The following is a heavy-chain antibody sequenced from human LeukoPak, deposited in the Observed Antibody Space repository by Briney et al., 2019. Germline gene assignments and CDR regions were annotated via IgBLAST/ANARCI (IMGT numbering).Heavy chain of an antibody. CDR2: ISWDGVTT. CDR3: ARDKTGTGIDY. V-gene: IGHV3-43*01. J-gene: IGHJ4*02. CDR1: GFTFNDYT. Sequence: GGSLRLSCAASGFTFNDYTMHWVRQAPGKGLEWVSLISWDGVTTYYAHSVKGRFTISRDSSKNSLFLQMNSLRTEDTALYYCARDKTGTGIDYWGQGTLVTVSS. D-gene: IGHD1-7*01.